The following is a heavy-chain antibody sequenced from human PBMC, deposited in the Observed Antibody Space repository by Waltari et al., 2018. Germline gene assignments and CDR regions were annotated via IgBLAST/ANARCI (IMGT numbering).Heavy chain of an antibody. Sequence: VQSQVQLVQSGAEVKVSCKVSGGTFGSYGITWVGQAPGEGLEWMGGFIPIFGTAPNYAQKFQGRLTVTADESTATVYMDLSGLRSDDTAVYYCARRQLGGPFDPWGQGTLVSVSS. CDR2: FIPIFGTAP. V-gene: IGHV1-69*01. CDR1: GGTFGSYG. J-gene: IGHJ5*02. D-gene: IGHD3-16*01. CDR3: ARRQLGGPFDP.